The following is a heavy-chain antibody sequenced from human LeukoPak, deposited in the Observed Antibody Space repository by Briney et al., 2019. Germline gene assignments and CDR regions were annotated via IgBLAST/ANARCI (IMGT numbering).Heavy chain of an antibody. CDR3: AREPEYCSSTSCPGAFDI. Sequence: GGSLRLSCAASGFTFSSYWMHWVRQAPGKGLVWVSRINSDGSSTSYADSVKGRFTISRDNAKNTLYLQMNSLRAEDTAVYYCAREPEYCSSTSCPGAFDIWGQGTMVTVSS. CDR1: GFTFSSYW. J-gene: IGHJ3*02. CDR2: INSDGSST. D-gene: IGHD2-2*01. V-gene: IGHV3-74*01.